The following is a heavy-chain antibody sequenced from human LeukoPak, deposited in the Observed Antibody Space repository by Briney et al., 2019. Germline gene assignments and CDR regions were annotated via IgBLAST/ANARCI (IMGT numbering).Heavy chain of an antibody. D-gene: IGHD2-15*01. CDR1: GYSFTNYW. CDR3: ARRYCSGSSCYLFDY. Sequence: LGESLKISCKGSGYSFTNYWIGWVRQMPGKGQEWMGIIHPRDSDTRYSPSFQGQVTISADKSISTAYPQWSSLKASDTAMYYCARRYCSGSSCYLFDYWGQGTLVTVSS. CDR2: IHPRDSDT. J-gene: IGHJ4*02. V-gene: IGHV5-51*01.